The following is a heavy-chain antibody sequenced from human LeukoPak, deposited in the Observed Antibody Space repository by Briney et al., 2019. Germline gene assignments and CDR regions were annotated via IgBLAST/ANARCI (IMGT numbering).Heavy chain of an antibody. J-gene: IGHJ4*02. D-gene: IGHD5-18*01. Sequence: GGSLRLSCAASGFTFSSYAMSWVRQAPGKGLEWVSAISESGTGTYYAGSVKGRFTISRDNSKNTLSLQMNSLRAEDTAVYYCAKDIAQGYTYGSIEQDFWGQGTLVTVSS. V-gene: IGHV3-23*01. CDR2: ISESGTGT. CDR1: GFTFSSYA. CDR3: AKDIAQGYTYGSIEQDF.